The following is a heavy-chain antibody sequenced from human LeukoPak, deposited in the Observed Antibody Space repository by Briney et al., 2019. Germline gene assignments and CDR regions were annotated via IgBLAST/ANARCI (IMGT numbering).Heavy chain of an antibody. V-gene: IGHV3-21*01. J-gene: IGHJ4*02. CDR1: GFTFGSYS. CDR3: ARVRYYDTSGYYYYFDF. Sequence: GGSLRLSCAASGFTFGSYSMNWVRQAPGKGLEWVSSISSSSSYIYYADSVKGRFTISRDNAKSSLYLQMNSLRAEDTAVYYCARVRYYDTSGYYYYFDFWGQGTLVTVSS. D-gene: IGHD3-22*01. CDR2: ISSSSSYI.